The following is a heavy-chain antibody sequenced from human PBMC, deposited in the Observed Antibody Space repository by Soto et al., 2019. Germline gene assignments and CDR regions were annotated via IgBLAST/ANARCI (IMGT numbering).Heavy chain of an antibody. CDR1: GGSISSGGYC. CDR2: IYYSGST. Sequence: SETLSLTCTVSGGSISSGGYCWSWIRQHPGKGLEWIGYIYYSGSTYYNPSLKSRVTISVDTSKNQFSLRLSSVTAADTAVYYCARARFVVVVAATPYYYYYGMDVWGQGTTVTVSS. J-gene: IGHJ6*02. CDR3: ARARFVVVVAATPYYYYYGMDV. D-gene: IGHD2-15*01. V-gene: IGHV4-31*03.